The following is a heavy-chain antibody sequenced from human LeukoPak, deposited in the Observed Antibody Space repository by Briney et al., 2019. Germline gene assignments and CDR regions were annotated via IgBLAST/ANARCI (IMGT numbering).Heavy chain of an antibody. CDR3: ARDPGSSWYHSYFDY. V-gene: IGHV3-30*04. J-gene: IGHJ4*02. CDR1: GFTFSSYA. D-gene: IGHD6-13*01. Sequence: GRSLRLSCAASGFTFSSYAMHWVRQAPGKGLEWVAVISYDGSNKYYADSVKGRFTISRDNSKNTLYLQMNSLRAEDTAVYYCARDPGSSWYHSYFDYWGQGTLVTVSS. CDR2: ISYDGSNK.